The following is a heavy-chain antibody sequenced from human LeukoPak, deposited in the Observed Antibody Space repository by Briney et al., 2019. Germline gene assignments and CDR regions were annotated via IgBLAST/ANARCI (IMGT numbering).Heavy chain of an antibody. D-gene: IGHD3-10*01. V-gene: IGHV3-43*02. Sequence: QPGGSLRLSCAASGFTFGDHVMYWIRQPPGRGLEWVSLINGDGTGAKYAYSVRGRVTISRDNSKNTLYLEMNSLRTEDTALYYCAKGQRTGTYYNAFDYVGQGTLVTVSS. J-gene: IGHJ4*02. CDR3: AKGQRTGTYYNAFDY. CDR2: INGDGTGA. CDR1: GFTFGDHV.